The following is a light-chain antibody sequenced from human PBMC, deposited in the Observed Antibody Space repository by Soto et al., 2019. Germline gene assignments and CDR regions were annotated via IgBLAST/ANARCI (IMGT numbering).Light chain of an antibody. Sequence: IQMTQYPSSLSASVGDRVTLTCRASHGISNYLNWFQHKPGKAPRRLISVASTLQSGVPSRFSGSGSGTEFTLTISGLQPEDFATYYCLQHCAYPYTFGQGTKLEIK. V-gene: IGKV1-17*01. CDR3: LQHCAYPYT. J-gene: IGKJ2*01. CDR1: HGISNY. CDR2: VAS.